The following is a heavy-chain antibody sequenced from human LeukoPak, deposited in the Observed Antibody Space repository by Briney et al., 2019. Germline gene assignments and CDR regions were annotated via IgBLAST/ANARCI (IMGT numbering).Heavy chain of an antibody. V-gene: IGHV1-69*13. J-gene: IGHJ5*02. Sequence: AASVKVSCEASGGTFSSYTISWVRQAPGQGLEWMGGLIPIFGAANYAQTFQSRVTITADASTSTACMELSRLRYEDTAVYYCARESSMSPGTWWFDPWGQGTLVTVSS. CDR3: ARESSMSPGTWWFDP. CDR1: GGTFSSYT. D-gene: IGHD2-2*01. CDR2: LIPIFGAA.